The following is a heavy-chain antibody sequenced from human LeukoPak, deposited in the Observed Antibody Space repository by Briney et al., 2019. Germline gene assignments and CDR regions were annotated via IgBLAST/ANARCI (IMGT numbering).Heavy chain of an antibody. CDR3: TRQVGYYYYYMDV. CDR2: IRSKANSYAT. V-gene: IGHV3-73*01. J-gene: IGHJ6*03. Sequence: GGPQSLPCGVSGYLYRRCDELCPPGAWGKALEGVGRIRSKANSYATAYAASVKGRFTISRDDSKNTAYLQMNSLKTEDTAVYYCTRQVGYYYYYMDVWGKGTTVTVSS. CDR1: GYLYRRCD.